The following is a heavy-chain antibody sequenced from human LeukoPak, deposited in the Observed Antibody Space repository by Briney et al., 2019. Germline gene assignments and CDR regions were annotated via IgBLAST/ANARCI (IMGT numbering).Heavy chain of an antibody. CDR2: IYYSGST. CDR1: GGSISSYY. J-gene: IGHJ6*03. Sequence: SETLSLTCTVSGGSISSYYWSWIPQPPGKALEWSGYIYYSGSTNYNPSLKSRVTISVVTSKNQFSLKLSSVTAADTAVYYCARGASDILPLPPYYYYMDVWGKGTTVTVSS. V-gene: IGHV4-59*01. D-gene: IGHD3-9*01. CDR3: ARGASDILPLPPYYYYMDV.